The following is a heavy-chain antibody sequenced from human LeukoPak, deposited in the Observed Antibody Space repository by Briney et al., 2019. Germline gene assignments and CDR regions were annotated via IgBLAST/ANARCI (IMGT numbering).Heavy chain of an antibody. D-gene: IGHD6-19*01. CDR3: ARASGWYVDYFDS. Sequence: SETLPLTCTVSGGSISFGSFNWSWIRQPAGKRLEWIGQIYARGTSNYNPSLRSRVTISLDTSKNQFSLNLNSVTAADTAVYYCARASGWYVDYFDSWGQGTLVSVSS. J-gene: IGHJ4*02. V-gene: IGHV4-61*09. CDR2: IYARGTS. CDR1: GGSISFGSFN.